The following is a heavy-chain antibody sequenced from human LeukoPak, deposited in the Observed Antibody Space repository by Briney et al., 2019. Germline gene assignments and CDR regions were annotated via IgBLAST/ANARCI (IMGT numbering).Heavy chain of an antibody. D-gene: IGHD1-7*01. J-gene: IGHJ2*01. V-gene: IGHV4-39*01. CDR2: IYYSGST. CDR1: GGSISSSSYY. Sequence: SETLSLTCTVSGGSISSSSYYWGWIRQPPGKGLEWIGSIYYSGSTYYNPSLKSRVTISVDTSKNQFSLKLSSVTAADTAVYYCARLPPGITGTVHFDWYFDLWGRGTLVTVSS. CDR3: ARLPPGITGTVHFDWYFDL.